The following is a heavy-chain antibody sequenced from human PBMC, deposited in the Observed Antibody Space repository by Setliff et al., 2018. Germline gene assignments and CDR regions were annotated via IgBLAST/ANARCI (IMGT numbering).Heavy chain of an antibody. J-gene: IGHJ4*02. CDR1: ADSMNNNF. D-gene: IGHD6-13*01. CDR2: IYPDGTT. CDR3: ARGINSVSWTLKY. V-gene: IGHV4-4*08. Sequence: KTSETLSLTCIVSADSMNNNFWTWIRRPPGKGLEWIGYIYPDGTTNYNPSLKSRMTISLDMSKNQFSLTLRSVTAADTAMYYCARGINSVSWTLKYWGRGTLVTVSS.